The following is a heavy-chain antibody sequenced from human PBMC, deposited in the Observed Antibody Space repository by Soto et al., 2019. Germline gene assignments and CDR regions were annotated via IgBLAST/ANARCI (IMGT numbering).Heavy chain of an antibody. CDR3: ARDSSYSGYNFHDFDI. V-gene: IGHV1-2*02. D-gene: IGHD5-12*01. J-gene: IGHJ3*02. Sequence: GASVKVSCKASGYTFTDYYLHWVRQAPGQGLEWMGWINPNNGGTVSSQKFQGRVTVTRDTSITTAYMELSRVTSDDTAAYWCARDSSYSGYNFHDFDIWGQGTLVTVSS. CDR2: INPNNGGT. CDR1: GYTFTDYY.